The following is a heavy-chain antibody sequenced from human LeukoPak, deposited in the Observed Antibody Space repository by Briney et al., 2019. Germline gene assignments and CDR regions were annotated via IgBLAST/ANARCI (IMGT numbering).Heavy chain of an antibody. CDR1: GFTFSSSS. V-gene: IGHV3-21*01. J-gene: IGHJ4*02. Sequence: GGSLRLSCAASGFTFSSSSMNWVRQAPGKGLAWVSSISPASGDIYYADSVKGRFTISRDNAKNSLYLQMNSLRAEDTAVYYCTRSLISSWHYFDYWGQGTLVTVSS. CDR3: TRSLISSWHYFDY. CDR2: ISPASGDI. D-gene: IGHD6-13*01.